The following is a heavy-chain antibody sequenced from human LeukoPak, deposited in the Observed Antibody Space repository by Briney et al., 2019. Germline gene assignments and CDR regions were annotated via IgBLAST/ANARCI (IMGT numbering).Heavy chain of an antibody. CDR3: ARGRAAAGLFDY. J-gene: IGHJ4*02. CDR2: IYYSGST. D-gene: IGHD6-13*01. V-gene: IGHV4-31*03. Sequence: SETLSLTCTVSGGSISSGGYYWSWIRQHPGKGLEWIGYIYYSGSTYYNPSLKSRVTISVDTSKNQFSLKLSSVTAADTAVYYCARGRAAAGLFDYWGQGTLVTVSP. CDR1: GGSISSGGYY.